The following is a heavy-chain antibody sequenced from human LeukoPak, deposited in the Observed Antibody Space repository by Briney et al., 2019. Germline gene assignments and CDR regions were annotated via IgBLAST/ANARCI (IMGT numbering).Heavy chain of an antibody. J-gene: IGHJ4*02. Sequence: GGSLRLSCAASGFTFSSYAMHWVRQAPGKGLEWVAVISYDGSNKYYADSVKGRFTISRDNSKNTLYLQMNSLRAEDTAVYYCARDGREGYNYMRDWGQGTLVTVSS. CDR1: GFTFSSYA. CDR2: ISYDGSNK. V-gene: IGHV3-30-3*01. D-gene: IGHD5-24*01. CDR3: ARDGREGYNYMRD.